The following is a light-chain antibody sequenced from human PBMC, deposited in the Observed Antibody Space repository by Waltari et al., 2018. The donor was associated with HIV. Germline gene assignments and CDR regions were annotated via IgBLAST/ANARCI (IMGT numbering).Light chain of an antibody. CDR3: QVWDTGSDHWV. CDR2: DDN. V-gene: IGLV3-21*01. Sequence: SYVLTPPPSVSVAPGNTARPTCRGNTTVTKREPWNQQKPGQAPVLVIYDDNDRPSGIPDRFSGSSSGNTATLTISRVEAGDEADYYCQVWDTGSDHWVFGGGTELAVL. CDR1: TTVTKR. J-gene: IGLJ3*02.